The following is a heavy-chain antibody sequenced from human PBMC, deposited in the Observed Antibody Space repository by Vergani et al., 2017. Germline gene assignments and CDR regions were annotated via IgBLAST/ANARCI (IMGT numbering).Heavy chain of an antibody. V-gene: IGHV3-48*04. CDR2: ISSSGSTI. CDR3: ARVGYEWFGELPIDY. Sequence: EVQLVESGGGLVQPGGSLRLSCAASGFTFSSYSMNWVRQAPGKGLEWVSYISSSGSTIYYADSVKGRFTISRDNAKNSLYLQMNSLRAEDTAVYYCARVGYEWFGELPIDYWGQGTLVTVSS. J-gene: IGHJ4*02. CDR1: GFTFSSYS. D-gene: IGHD3-10*01.